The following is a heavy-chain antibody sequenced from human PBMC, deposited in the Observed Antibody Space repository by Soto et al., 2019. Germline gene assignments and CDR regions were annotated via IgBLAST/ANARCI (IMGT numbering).Heavy chain of an antibody. V-gene: IGHV3-21*01. CDR1: GFTFSSYS. CDR2: ISSSSSYI. D-gene: IGHD3-22*01. J-gene: IGHJ3*02. CDR3: AREDGNYYDSSGYNAFDI. Sequence: AVGSLRLSCAASGFTFSSYSMNWVRQAPGKGLEWVSSISSSSSYIYYADSVKGRFTISRDNAKNSLYLQMNSLRAEDTAVYYCAREDGNYYDSSGYNAFDIWGQGTMVTVSS.